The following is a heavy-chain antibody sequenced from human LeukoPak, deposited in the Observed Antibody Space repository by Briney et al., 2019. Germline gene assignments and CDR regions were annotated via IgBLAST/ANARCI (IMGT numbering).Heavy chain of an antibody. D-gene: IGHD1-1*01. CDR1: GYTFTSYY. J-gene: IGHJ5*02. CDR2: MNPNSGNT. V-gene: IGHV1-8*01. CDR3: ARAANWHDDDWFDP. Sequence: ASVKVSCKASGYTFTSYYINWVRQATGQGPEWMGWMNPNSGNTDYAQRFQGRVTMTRNTSISTAYMELSSLRSEDTAVYYCARAANWHDDDWFDPWGQGTLVTVSS.